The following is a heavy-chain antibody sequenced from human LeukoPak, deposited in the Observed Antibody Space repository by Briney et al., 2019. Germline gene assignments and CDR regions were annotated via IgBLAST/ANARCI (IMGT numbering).Heavy chain of an antibody. CDR2: IYYSGST. J-gene: IGHJ5*02. V-gene: IGHV4-30-4*08. CDR1: GGSLSSGDYY. D-gene: IGHD6-25*01. CDR3: ARDHEVYSSVHNQNWFDP. Sequence: PSETLSLTCTVSGGSLSSGDYYWSWIRQPPGKGLEWIGYIYYSGSTYYNPSLKSRVTISVDTSKNQFSLKPSSVTAADTAVYYCARDHEVYSSVHNQNWFDPWGQGTLVTVSS.